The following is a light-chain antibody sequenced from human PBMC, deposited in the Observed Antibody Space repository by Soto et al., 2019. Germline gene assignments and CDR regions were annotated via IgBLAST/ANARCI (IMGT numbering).Light chain of an antibody. CDR1: QSVTSSY. Sequence: EIVLTQSPGTLSLSPGVRATLSCRASQSVTSSYLSWYQQKPGQAPRLLIYGASNRATGIPDRFSGSGSGTDFTLTISRLEPEDFAVYYCQQYGSSPPLTFGGGTKVEIK. J-gene: IGKJ4*01. CDR2: GAS. CDR3: QQYGSSPPLT. V-gene: IGKV3-20*01.